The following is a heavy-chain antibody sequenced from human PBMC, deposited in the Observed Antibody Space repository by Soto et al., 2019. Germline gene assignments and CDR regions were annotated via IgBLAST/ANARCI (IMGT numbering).Heavy chain of an antibody. D-gene: IGHD6-19*01. CDR2: ISGSGGST. CDR3: AKGYSSGWYFPAEYFQH. CDR1: GFTFSSYA. V-gene: IGHV3-23*01. Sequence: GGSLRLSCAASGFTFSSYAMSWVRQAPGKGLEWVSAISGSGGSTYYADSVKGRFTISRDNSKNTLYLQMNSLRAEDTAVYYCAKGYSSGWYFPAEYFQHWGQGTLVTVSS. J-gene: IGHJ1*01.